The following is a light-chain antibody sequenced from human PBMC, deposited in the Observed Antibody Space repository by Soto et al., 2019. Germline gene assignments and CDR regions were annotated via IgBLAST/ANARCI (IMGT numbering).Light chain of an antibody. Sequence: IVMTQSPDTLSVSPWQGPTLSCRASVSVRTDLAWYQQKPGQAPRLLIYGASTRAAGVPVRFSGSGSGSEFTLTIDTLQSEDFAVYYCQQYHNWLPITFGQGTRLEIK. CDR1: VSVRTD. J-gene: IGKJ5*01. V-gene: IGKV3-15*01. CDR3: QQYHNWLPIT. CDR2: GAS.